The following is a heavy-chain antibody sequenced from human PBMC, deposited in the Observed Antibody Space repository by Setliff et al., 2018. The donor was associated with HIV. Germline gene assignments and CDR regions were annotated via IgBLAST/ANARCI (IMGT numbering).Heavy chain of an antibody. J-gene: IGHJ5*02. CDR2: IYYSGST. CDR3: ARGDYIAVAGVGWFDP. CDR1: GGSISSGDYY. Sequence: PSETLSLTCTVSGGSISSGDYYWSWIRQPPGKGLEWIGYIYYSGSTYYNPSLKSRVTISVDTSRNQFSLKLSSVTAADTAVYYCARGDYIAVAGVGWFDPWGQGTLVTVSS. V-gene: IGHV4-30-4*08. D-gene: IGHD6-19*01.